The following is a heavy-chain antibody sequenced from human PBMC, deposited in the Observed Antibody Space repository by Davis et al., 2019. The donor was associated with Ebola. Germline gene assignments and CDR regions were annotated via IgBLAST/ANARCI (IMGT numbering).Heavy chain of an antibody. J-gene: IGHJ4*02. CDR1: VITFSSYA. CDR3: ARDNWNSFDY. D-gene: IGHD1-20*01. V-gene: IGHV3-7*01. CDR2: IKQDGSEK. Sequence: GGSLRLSCTDSVITFSSYAMTWVRQAPGKGLEWVANIKQDGSEKYCVDSVKGRFTISRDNAKNSLYLQMNSLRAEDTAVYYCARDNWNSFDYWGQGNLVTVSA.